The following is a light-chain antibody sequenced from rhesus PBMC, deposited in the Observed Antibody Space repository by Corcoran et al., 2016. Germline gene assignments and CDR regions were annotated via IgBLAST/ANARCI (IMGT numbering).Light chain of an antibody. Sequence: EIVMTQSPATLALSPGERATLSCRASQSVSNYLAWYQQKPGQAPRRLISGASSRATGIPDRFSGRGSGTEVTLTLSSLEPEDGGIYFCLQSSNWWPIGQGTKVEIK. CDR1: QSVSNY. V-gene: IGKV3-24*04. J-gene: IGKJ1*01. CDR2: GAS. CDR3: LQSSNWWP.